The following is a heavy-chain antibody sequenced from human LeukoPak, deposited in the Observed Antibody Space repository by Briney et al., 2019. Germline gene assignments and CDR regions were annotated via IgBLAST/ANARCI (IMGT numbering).Heavy chain of an antibody. CDR1: GYSFTGYH. D-gene: IGHD6-13*01. CDR2: SNPNTGGT. J-gene: IGHJ1*01. CDR3: ARLTFLAAAGTPGRYFQH. V-gene: IGHV1-2*02. Sequence: ASVKVSCKASGYSFTGYHIHWVRQAPGQGLEWMGWSNPNTGGTNYAQKFQGRVTMTRDTSNSTAYMEVSGLRSDDTAVYYCARLTFLAAAGTPGRYFQHWGQGTLVTDSP.